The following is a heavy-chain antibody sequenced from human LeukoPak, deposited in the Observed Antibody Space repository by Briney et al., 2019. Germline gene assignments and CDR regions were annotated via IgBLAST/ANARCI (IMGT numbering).Heavy chain of an antibody. Sequence: KPSETLSLTCAVYGGSFSGYYWSWIRQPPGKGLEWIGEINHSGSTNYNPSLKSRVTISVDTSKNQFSLKLSSVTAADTAVYYCARDLDYYGSGSYYYVESWGQGTLVTVSS. CDR3: ARDLDYYGSGSYYYVES. CDR2: INHSGST. J-gene: IGHJ4*02. V-gene: IGHV4-34*01. D-gene: IGHD3-10*01. CDR1: GGSFSGYY.